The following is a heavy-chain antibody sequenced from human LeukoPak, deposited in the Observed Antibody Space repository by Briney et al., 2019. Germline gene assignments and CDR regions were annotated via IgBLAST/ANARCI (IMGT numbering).Heavy chain of an antibody. CDR1: GFTFSRLA. CDR3: AKEGAPFYDILTGHNYLDY. V-gene: IGHV3-23*01. CDR2: ISASGP. J-gene: IGHJ4*02. Sequence: GGSLRLSCAASGFTFSRLAMTWVRQAPGKGLEWVSTISASGPYYADAVRGRFTISRDNSRNTLSLQMDSLRAEDTAVYYCAKEGAPFYDILTGHNYLDYWGQGTLVTVSS. D-gene: IGHD3-9*01.